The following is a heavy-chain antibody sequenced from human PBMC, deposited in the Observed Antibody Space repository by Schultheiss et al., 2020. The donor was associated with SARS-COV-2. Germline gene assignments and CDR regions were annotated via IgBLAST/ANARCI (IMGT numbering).Heavy chain of an antibody. CDR3: ARNSATRGVGYDFWSGSLKTYGMDV. D-gene: IGHD3-3*01. CDR1: GGSISSYY. V-gene: IGHV4-59*01. J-gene: IGHJ6*02. Sequence: GSLRLSCTVSGGSISSYYWSWIRQPPGKGLEWIGYIYYSGSTNYNPSLKSRVTISVDTSKNQFSLKLSSVTAADTAVYYCARNSATRGVGYDFWSGSLKTYGMDVWGQGTTVTVSS. CDR2: IYYSGST.